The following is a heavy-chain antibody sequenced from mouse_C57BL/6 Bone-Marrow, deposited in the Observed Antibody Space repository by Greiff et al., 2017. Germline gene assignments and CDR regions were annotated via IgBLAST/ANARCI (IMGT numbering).Heavy chain of an antibody. CDR3: ASGYVDY. Sequence: VQLQQSVAELVRPGASVKLSCTASGFHIKNTYMHWVKQRPEQGLEWIGRIDPANGNTKYAPKFQGKATITADTSSNTAYLQLSSLTSEDTAIYYCASGYVDYWGQGTSVTVSS. V-gene: IGHV14-3*01. CDR2: IDPANGNT. CDR1: GFHIKNTY. J-gene: IGHJ4*01. D-gene: IGHD2-2*01.